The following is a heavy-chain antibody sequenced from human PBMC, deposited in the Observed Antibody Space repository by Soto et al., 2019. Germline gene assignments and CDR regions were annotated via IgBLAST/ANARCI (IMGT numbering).Heavy chain of an antibody. CDR3: ARGIGGWFGVAYYYGMDV. V-gene: IGHV1-18*01. J-gene: IGHJ6*02. Sequence: QVQLVQSGAEVKKPGASVKVSCKASGYTFTSYGISWVRQAPGQRLEWMGWISPYNGNTNYAQKLQGRVTMTTDTSTSTAYMDLRSPRSDDTAVYYCARGIGGWFGVAYYYGMDVWGQGTTVTVSS. D-gene: IGHD3-10*01. CDR1: GYTFTSYG. CDR2: ISPYNGNT.